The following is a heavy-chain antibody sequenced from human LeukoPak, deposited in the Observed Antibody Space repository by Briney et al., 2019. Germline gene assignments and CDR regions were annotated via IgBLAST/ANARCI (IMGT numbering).Heavy chain of an antibody. CDR3: ARAGSMFGVVVFDY. CDR1: GGSISSYY. CDR2: IYYGGST. D-gene: IGHD3-3*01. J-gene: IGHJ4*02. Sequence: PSETLSLTCTVSGGSISSYYWSWIRQPPGKGLEWIGYIYYGGSTDYNPSVRSRVTISVDTSKNQFSLKLSSVTAADTAVYYCARAGSMFGVVVFDYWGQGTLVTVSS. V-gene: IGHV4-59*01.